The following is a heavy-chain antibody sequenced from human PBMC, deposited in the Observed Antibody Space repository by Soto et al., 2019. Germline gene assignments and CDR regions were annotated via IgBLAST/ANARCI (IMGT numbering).Heavy chain of an antibody. CDR2: ITANSDYT. CDR3: TRVDGYTHTSDF. D-gene: IGHD5-12*01. Sequence: GGSLRLSCAASGFHFSTYRMSWVRRAPGKGLEWVSSITANSDYTYHADSLKGRFTISRDNAKSSLYLQMNNLRVDDTALYFCTRVDGYTHTSDFWGQGTQVTVSS. CDR1: GFHFSTYR. J-gene: IGHJ4*02. V-gene: IGHV3-21*01.